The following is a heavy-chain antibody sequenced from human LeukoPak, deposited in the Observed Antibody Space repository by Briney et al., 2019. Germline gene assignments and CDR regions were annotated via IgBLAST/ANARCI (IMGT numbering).Heavy chain of an antibody. D-gene: IGHD3-9*01. CDR1: GGSISGYY. J-gene: IGHJ6*03. V-gene: IGHV4-59*08. CDR2: IYYSGST. CDR3: ARQRASYDILTGYFYYYYMDV. Sequence: SETLSLTCTVSGGSISGYYWSWIRQPPGKGLEWIGYIYYSGSTSYNPSLKSRVTISVDTSKNQFSLKLSSVTAADTAVYYCARQRASYDILTGYFYYYYMDVCGKGTTVTISS.